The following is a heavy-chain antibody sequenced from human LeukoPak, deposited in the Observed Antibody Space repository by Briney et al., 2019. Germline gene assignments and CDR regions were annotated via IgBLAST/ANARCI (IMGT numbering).Heavy chain of an antibody. CDR1: GFTLSNHW. CDR2: VNRDGSET. J-gene: IGHJ6*02. V-gene: IGHV3-7*03. Sequence: GGSLRLSCAASGFTLSNHWMTWVRQVPGRGPEWVANVNRDGSETSYLDSVKGRFTISKDNAKNSLYLQMNSLRAGDTALYHCARNNGLDVWGQGTTVIVSS. CDR3: ARNNGLDV.